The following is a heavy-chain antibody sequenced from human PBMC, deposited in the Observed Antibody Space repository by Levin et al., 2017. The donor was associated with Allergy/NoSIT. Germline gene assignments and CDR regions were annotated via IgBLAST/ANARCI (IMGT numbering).Heavy chain of an antibody. CDR3: AREVTSPWYLDV. J-gene: IGHJ2*01. CDR1: GASIHNYY. Sequence: SQTLSLTCTVSGASIHNYYWSWVRQPPGKGLEWIGYIYYSGTTNYNPSLKSRVTISLDTSNNQFSLRLASVTAADTALYYCAREVTSPWYLDVWGRGILVTVSS. V-gene: IGHV4-59*12. D-gene: IGHD2-21*02. CDR2: IYYSGTT.